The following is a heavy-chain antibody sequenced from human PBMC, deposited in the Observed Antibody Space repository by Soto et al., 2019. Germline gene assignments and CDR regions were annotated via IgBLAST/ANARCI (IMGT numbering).Heavy chain of an antibody. V-gene: IGHV4-59*01. CDR3: ARSPYSGLFDY. J-gene: IGHJ4*02. CDR1: GGSISSYY. CDR2: IYYSGST. Sequence: QVQLQESGPGLVKPSETLSLTCTVSGGSISSYYWSWLRQPPGKGLEWIGYIYYSGSTNYNPSLKSRVTISVDTSKNQFSLKLSSVTAADTAVYYCARSPYSGLFDYWGQGTLVTVSS. D-gene: IGHD3-10*01.